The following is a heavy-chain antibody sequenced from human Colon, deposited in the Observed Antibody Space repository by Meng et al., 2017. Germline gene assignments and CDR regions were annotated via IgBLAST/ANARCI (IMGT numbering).Heavy chain of an antibody. D-gene: IGHD3-22*01. CDR1: GGSISRSDW. CDR3: ASSDYYRSDY. J-gene: IGHJ4*02. CDR2: TSHSGST. Sequence: QVPLQESGPGLVKPLETLSLPCAVSGGSISRSDWWSWVRQPPGKGLEWIGETSHSGSTNYSPSLKSRVTISLDKSKNQLSLKLNSVTAADTAVYYCASSDYYRSDYWGQGTLVTVSS. V-gene: IGHV4-4*02.